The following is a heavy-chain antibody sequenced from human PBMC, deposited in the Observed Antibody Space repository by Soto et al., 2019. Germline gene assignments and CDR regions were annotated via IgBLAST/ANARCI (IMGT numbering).Heavy chain of an antibody. Sequence: EVQLLESGGGLVQPGGSLRLSCAASGFTFSSYAMSWVRQAPGKGLEWVSAISGSGGSTYYADSVKGRLTSSRDHSKTALYLQMTSLRDEDKDVYDCAKDEVIDVPYYYYGMDVWGQGTTVTVSS. CDR1: GFTFSSYA. J-gene: IGHJ6*02. CDR3: AKDEVIDVPYYYYGMDV. V-gene: IGHV3-23*01. CDR2: ISGSGGST. D-gene: IGHD3-22*01.